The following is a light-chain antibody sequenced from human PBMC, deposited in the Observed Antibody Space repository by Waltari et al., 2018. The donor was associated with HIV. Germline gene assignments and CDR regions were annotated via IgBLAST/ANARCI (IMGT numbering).Light chain of an antibody. CDR1: YSNIGSNT. CDR2: SSD. J-gene: IGLJ2*01. V-gene: IGLV1-44*01. CDR3: AAWDDSLKGVI. Sequence: QSVMTQPPSASGTPGQTVTISCSGTYSNIGSNTVNWYQQLPGTAPKLLIYSSDQWPSGVPDRFSGSKSGTSASLAISGLQFEDEADYYCAAWDDSLKGVIFGGGTKLTVL.